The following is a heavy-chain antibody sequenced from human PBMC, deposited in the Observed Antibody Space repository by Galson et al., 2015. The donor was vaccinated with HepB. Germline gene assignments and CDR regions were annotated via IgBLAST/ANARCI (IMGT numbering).Heavy chain of an antibody. CDR2: IIPIFGTA. CDR3: ARDFGGYGDYGWFDP. J-gene: IGHJ5*02. D-gene: IGHD4-17*01. Sequence: SVKVSCKASGGTFSSYAISWVRQAPGQGLEWMGGIIPIFGTANCAQKFQGRVTITADESTSTAYMELSSLRSEDTAVYYCARDFGGYGDYGWFDPWGQGTLVTVSS. V-gene: IGHV1-69*13. CDR1: GGTFSSYA.